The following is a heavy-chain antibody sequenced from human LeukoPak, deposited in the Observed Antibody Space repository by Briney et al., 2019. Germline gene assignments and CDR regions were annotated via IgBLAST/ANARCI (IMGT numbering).Heavy chain of an antibody. V-gene: IGHV3-23*01. CDR1: GFTFSTNA. D-gene: IGHD4-17*01. CDR3: ARDMDGDYLDY. Sequence: GGSLRLSCLTSGFTFSTNAMSWVRQAPGKGLEWISGISGSGASTYYADSVTGRFTISRDNSRNTLYLQMNSLRGDDTAVYYCARDMDGDYLDYWGQGTLVTVSS. J-gene: IGHJ4*02. CDR2: ISGSGAST.